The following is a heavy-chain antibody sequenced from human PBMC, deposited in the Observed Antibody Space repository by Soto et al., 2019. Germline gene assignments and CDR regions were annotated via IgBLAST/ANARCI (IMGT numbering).Heavy chain of an antibody. CDR1: GGSISSYY. CDR3: GSSRYSSGWTDY. J-gene: IGHJ4*02. V-gene: IGHV4-59*01. CDR2: IYYSGST. Sequence: PSETLSLTCTVSGGSISSYYWSWIRQPPGKGLEWIGYIYYSGSTNYNPSLKSRVTISVDTSKNQFSLKLSSVTAADTAVYYCGSSRYSSGWTDYWGQGTLVTVSS. D-gene: IGHD6-19*01.